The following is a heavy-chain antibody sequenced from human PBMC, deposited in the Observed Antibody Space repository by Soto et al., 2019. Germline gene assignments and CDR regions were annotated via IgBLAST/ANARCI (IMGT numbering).Heavy chain of an antibody. Sequence: GGSLRLSCAASGFTFSSYAMSWVRQAPGKGLEWVSAISGSGGSTYYADSVKGRFTISGDNSKNTLYLQMNSLRAEDTAVYYCAKTKTPYYYGMDVWGQGTTVTVSS. CDR2: ISGSGGST. CDR3: AKTKTPYYYGMDV. D-gene: IGHD2-15*01. CDR1: GFTFSSYA. V-gene: IGHV3-23*01. J-gene: IGHJ6*02.